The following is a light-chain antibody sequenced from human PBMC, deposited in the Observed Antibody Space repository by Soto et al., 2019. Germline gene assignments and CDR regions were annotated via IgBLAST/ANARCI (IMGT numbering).Light chain of an antibody. CDR3: QQYGSSIQT. CDR2: GAS. Sequence: EIVLTQFPGTLSLSPGERATLSCRASQSVGSNYLAWYQQRPGQPPNLLIFGASHRAPDIPDRFSGSGSGTDFTLTISRLEPEDFAVYYCQQYGSSIQTFGQGTKEDIK. J-gene: IGKJ1*01. V-gene: IGKV3-20*01. CDR1: QSVGSNY.